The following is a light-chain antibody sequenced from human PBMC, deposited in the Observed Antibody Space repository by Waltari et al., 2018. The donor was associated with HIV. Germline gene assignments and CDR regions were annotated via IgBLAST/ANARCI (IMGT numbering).Light chain of an antibody. CDR2: EDN. Sequence: FMLTQPPSVSESPGKTVTISCTRSSGSIASNYVPRYQQRPGSAPTTVIYEDNQRPSGVPDRFSGSIDSSSNSASLTISGLKTEDEADYYCQSYDSSNWVFGGGTKLTVL. CDR1: SGSIASNY. J-gene: IGLJ3*02. V-gene: IGLV6-57*04. CDR3: QSYDSSNWV.